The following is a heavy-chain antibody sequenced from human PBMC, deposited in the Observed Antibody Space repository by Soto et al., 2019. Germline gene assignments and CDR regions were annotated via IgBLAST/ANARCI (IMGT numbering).Heavy chain of an antibody. CDR1: GYSFTTYW. CDR3: ARHGFYGDYASNYFDP. V-gene: IGHV5-51*01. D-gene: IGHD4-17*01. Sequence: VESRTISCKIYGYSFTTYWIAWVRQIPGKGLEWMGIIYPGDSDARYSPSFQGQVTFSADKSISTAYLQWSSLTASDTAIYYCARHGFYGDYASNYFDPWGQGTLVTVSS. CDR2: IYPGDSDA. J-gene: IGHJ5*02.